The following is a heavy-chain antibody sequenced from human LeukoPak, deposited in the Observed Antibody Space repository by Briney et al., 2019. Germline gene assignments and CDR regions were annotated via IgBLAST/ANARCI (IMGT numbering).Heavy chain of an antibody. CDR3: ANNPASDFRH. CDR2: IQYDGSNK. CDR1: GFTFSTYA. Sequence: PGGSLRLSCAASGFTFSTYAMHWVRQAPGKGLEWVAFIQYDGSNKFYADSVKGRFTISRDNSKSTLYLQLNSLRPEDTAMYYCANNPASDFRHWGQGTLVTVSS. J-gene: IGHJ1*01. V-gene: IGHV3-30*02.